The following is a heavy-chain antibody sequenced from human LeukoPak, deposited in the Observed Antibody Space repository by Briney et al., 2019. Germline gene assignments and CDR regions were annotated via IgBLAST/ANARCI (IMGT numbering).Heavy chain of an antibody. D-gene: IGHD6-13*01. Sequence: PSETLSLTCAVSGGSISSGGYSWSWIRQPPGKGLEWIGFIYHSGSTYYNPSLKSRVTISVDRSKNLFSLKLSSGTAADTAVYYCARGKIAAAGYWDYWGQGTLVTVSS. CDR2: IYHSGST. CDR1: GGSISSGGYS. J-gene: IGHJ4*02. CDR3: ARGKIAAAGYWDY. V-gene: IGHV4-30-2*01.